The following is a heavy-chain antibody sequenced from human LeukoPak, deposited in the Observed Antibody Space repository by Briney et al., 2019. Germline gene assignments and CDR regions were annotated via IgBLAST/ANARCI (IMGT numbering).Heavy chain of an antibody. CDR2: IYHSGST. J-gene: IGHJ4*02. Sequence: SETLSLTCAVSGYSISSGYYWGWIRQPPGKGLEWIGSIYHSGSTYYNPSLKSRVTISVDTSKNQFSLKLSSVTAADTALSYCAVTPPLYYDSGGPHGDYGARGPLVPVPS. V-gene: IGHV4-38-2*01. D-gene: IGHD3-22*01. CDR1: GYSISSGYY. CDR3: AVTPPLYYDSGGPHGDY.